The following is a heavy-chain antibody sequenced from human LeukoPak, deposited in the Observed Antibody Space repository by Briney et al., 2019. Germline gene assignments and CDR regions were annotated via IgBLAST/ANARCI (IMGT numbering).Heavy chain of an antibody. CDR1: GGTFSSYA. J-gene: IGHJ4*02. CDR2: IIPIFGTA. Sequence: ASVKVSCKASGGTFSSYAISWVRQAPGQRLEWMGGIIPIFGTANYAQKFQGRVSSTADESTSTAYMELSSLRSEDTAVYYCARVYGSVVGAKWYFDYWGQGTLVTVSS. CDR3: ARVYGSVVGAKWYFDY. V-gene: IGHV1-69*19. D-gene: IGHD1-26*01.